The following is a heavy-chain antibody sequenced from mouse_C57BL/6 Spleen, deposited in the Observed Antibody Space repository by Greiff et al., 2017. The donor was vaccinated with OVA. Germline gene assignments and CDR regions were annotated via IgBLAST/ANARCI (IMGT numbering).Heavy chain of an antibody. J-gene: IGHJ3*01. V-gene: IGHV5-17*01. CDR2: LSSGSSTI. CDR1: GFTFSDYG. CDR3: ASLPPFAY. Sequence: EVKLVESGGGLVKPGGSLKLSCAASGFTFSDYGMHWVRQAPEKGLEWVAYLSSGSSTIYYADTVKGRFTISRDNAKNTLFLQMTSLRSEDTAMYYCASLPPFAYWGQGTLVTVSA.